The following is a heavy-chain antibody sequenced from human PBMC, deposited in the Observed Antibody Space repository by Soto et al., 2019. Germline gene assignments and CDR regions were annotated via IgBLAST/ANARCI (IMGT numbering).Heavy chain of an antibody. D-gene: IGHD3-10*01. CDR2: INHSGST. Sequence: SETLSLTCAVYGGSFSGYYWSWIRQPPGKGLEWIGEINHSGSTNYNPSLKSRVTISVDTSKNQFSLKLSSVTAADTAVYYCARGGMLATIYYYGSGSYLQDYYYYGMDVWGQGTTVTVSS. CDR1: GGSFSGYY. CDR3: ARGGMLATIYYYGSGSYLQDYYYYGMDV. J-gene: IGHJ6*02. V-gene: IGHV4-34*01.